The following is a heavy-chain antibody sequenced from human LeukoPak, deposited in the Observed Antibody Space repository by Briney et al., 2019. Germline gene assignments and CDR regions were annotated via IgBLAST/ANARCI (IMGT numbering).Heavy chain of an antibody. CDR3: ARDRPFPDILTGYYKGYGMDV. D-gene: IGHD3-9*01. V-gene: IGHV1-69*04. CDR1: GYTFTSYD. J-gene: IGHJ6*02. CDR2: IIPILGIA. Sequence: SVKVSCKASGYTFTSYDISWVRQAPGQGLEWMGRIIPILGIANYAQKFQGRVTITADKSTSTAYMELSSLRSEDTAVYYCARDRPFPDILTGYYKGYGMDVWGQGTTVTVSS.